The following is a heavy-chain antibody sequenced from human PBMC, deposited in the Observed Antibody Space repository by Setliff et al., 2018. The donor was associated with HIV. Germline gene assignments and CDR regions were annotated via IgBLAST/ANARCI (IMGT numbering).Heavy chain of an antibody. CDR2: IITLFGEA. CDR3: ATDPGYSSTWYSESFQH. J-gene: IGHJ1*01. V-gene: IGHV1-18*01. Sequence: ASVKVSCKASTYTFSSYVINWVRQAPGQGLVWMGGIITLFGEANYAQKFQGRLTMTEDTSTDTAYMELSSLGSDDTAMYYCATDPGYSSTWYSESFQHWGQGTVVTVSS. D-gene: IGHD6-13*01. CDR1: TYTFSSYV.